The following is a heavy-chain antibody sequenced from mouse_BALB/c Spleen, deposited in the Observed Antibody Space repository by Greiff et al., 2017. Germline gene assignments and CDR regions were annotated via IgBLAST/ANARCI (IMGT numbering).Heavy chain of an antibody. V-gene: IGHV3-6*02. Sequence: VQLQQSGPGLVKPSQSLSLTCSVTGYSITSGYYWNWIRQFPGNKLEWMGYISYDGSNNYNPSLKNRISITRDTSKNQFFLKLNSVTTEDTATYYCARGAYYRYDVFDYWGQGTTLTVSS. CDR3: ARGAYYRYDVFDY. J-gene: IGHJ2*01. CDR2: ISYDGSN. D-gene: IGHD2-14*01. CDR1: GYSITSGYY.